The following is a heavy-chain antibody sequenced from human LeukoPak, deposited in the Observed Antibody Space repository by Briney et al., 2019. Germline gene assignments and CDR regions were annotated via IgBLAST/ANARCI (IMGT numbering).Heavy chain of an antibody. V-gene: IGHV3-7*01. CDR1: GFTFSSYW. Sequence: GGSLRLSCAASGFTFSSYWMSWVRQAPGKGLEWVANIKQDGSEKYYVDSVKGRFTISRDNAKNSLYLQMNSLRAEDTAVYYCARVGGYSTCLFDYWGQGTLVTVSS. CDR3: ARVGGYSTCLFDY. J-gene: IGHJ4*02. CDR2: IKQDGSEK. D-gene: IGHD6-13*01.